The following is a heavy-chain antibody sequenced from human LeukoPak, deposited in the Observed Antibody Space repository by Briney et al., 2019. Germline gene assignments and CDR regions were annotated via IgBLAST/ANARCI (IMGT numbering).Heavy chain of an antibody. D-gene: IGHD4-23*01. J-gene: IGHJ4*02. V-gene: IGHV4-34*01. CDR3: ARGRYGGNWGRGFDY. CDR1: GGSFSGYY. Sequence: SETLSLTCAVYGGSFSGYYWSWIRQPPGKGLEWIGEINHSGSTNYNPSLKSRVTISVDTSKNQFSPKLSSVTAADTAVYYCARGRYGGNWGRGFDYWGQGTLVTVSS. CDR2: INHSGST.